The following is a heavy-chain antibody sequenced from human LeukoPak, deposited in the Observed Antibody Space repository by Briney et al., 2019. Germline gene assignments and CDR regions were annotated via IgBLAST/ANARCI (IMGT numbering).Heavy chain of an antibody. CDR2: IWYDGSNK. CDR3: ASGDVPAATYYYYYGMDV. CDR1: GFTFSSYG. J-gene: IGHJ6*04. Sequence: PGGSLRLSCAASGFTFSSYGMHWVRQAPGKGLEWVAVIWYDGSNKYYADSVKGRFTISRDNSKNTLYLQMNSPRAEDTAVYYCASGDVPAATYYYYYGMDVWGKGTTVTVSS. D-gene: IGHD2-2*01. V-gene: IGHV3-33*01.